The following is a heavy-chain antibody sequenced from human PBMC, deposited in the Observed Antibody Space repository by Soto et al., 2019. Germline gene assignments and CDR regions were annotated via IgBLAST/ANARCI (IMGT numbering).Heavy chain of an antibody. CDR1: GYTFTSYG. D-gene: IGHD4-4*01. Sequence: ASVKVSCKASGYTFTSYGISWVRQAPGQGLEWMGWISAYNGNTNYAQKLQGRVTMTTDTSTSTAYMELRSLRSDDTAVYYCARVGLQWYQYYYYYGMDVWGQGTTVTVSS. J-gene: IGHJ6*02. CDR3: ARVGLQWYQYYYYYGMDV. V-gene: IGHV1-18*01. CDR2: ISAYNGNT.